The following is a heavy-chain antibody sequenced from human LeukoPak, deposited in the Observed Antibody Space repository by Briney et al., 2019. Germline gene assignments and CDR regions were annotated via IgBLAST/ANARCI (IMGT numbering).Heavy chain of an antibody. CDR3: ARELGQWLAFDY. J-gene: IGHJ4*02. D-gene: IGHD6-19*01. Sequence: ASVKVSCKASGYTFISYAIHWVRQAPGQRLEWMGWISAGNGDTKYAQKFQGRVTMTRDTSISTAYMELSRLRSDDTAVYYCARELGQWLAFDYWGQGTLVTVSS. V-gene: IGHV1-3*01. CDR1: GYTFISYA. CDR2: ISAGNGDT.